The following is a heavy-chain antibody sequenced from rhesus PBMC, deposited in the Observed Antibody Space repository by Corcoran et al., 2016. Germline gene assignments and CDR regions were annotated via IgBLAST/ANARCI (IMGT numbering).Heavy chain of an antibody. Sequence: EVQLVESGGGLVQPGGSLRLSCAASGFTFSSYGMHWVRQAPGKGLEWVAVISYDGIKKCYGDSLKDLFNISRDNSKNMLYLQMNNLKLEDTAVYYCARGGLSMNTVTPHFDYWGQGVLVTVSS. CDR3: ARGGLSMNTVTPHFDY. D-gene: IGHD4-23*01. CDR2: ISYDGIKK. CDR1: GFTFSSYG. J-gene: IGHJ4*01. V-gene: IGHV3-54*02.